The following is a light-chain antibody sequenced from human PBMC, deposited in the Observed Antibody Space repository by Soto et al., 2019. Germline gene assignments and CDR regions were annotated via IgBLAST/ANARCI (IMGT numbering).Light chain of an antibody. V-gene: IGKV3-20*01. J-gene: IGKJ1*01. CDR1: QSVSSSY. CDR2: VAS. CDR3: QQYGSSPPET. Sequence: EIVLTQSPGTLSLSPGERATLSCRASQSVSSSYLAWYQQKPGQPPRLLIYVASSRATGIPDKFSGSGSGTDFTLTISRLEPEDFAVYYCQQYGSSPPETFGQGTKVEVK.